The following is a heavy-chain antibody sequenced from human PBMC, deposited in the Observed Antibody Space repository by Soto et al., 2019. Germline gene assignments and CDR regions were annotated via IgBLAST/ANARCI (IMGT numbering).Heavy chain of an antibody. CDR3: ARHIAAAGILAFDI. CDR1: GYTFTSYD. J-gene: IGHJ3*02. D-gene: IGHD6-13*01. Sequence: ASVKVSCKASGYTFTSYDINWVRQATGQELEWMGWMNPNSGNTGYAQKFQGRVTMTRNTSISTAYMELSSLRSEDTAVYYCARHIAAAGILAFDIWGQGTMVTVSS. V-gene: IGHV1-8*01. CDR2: MNPNSGNT.